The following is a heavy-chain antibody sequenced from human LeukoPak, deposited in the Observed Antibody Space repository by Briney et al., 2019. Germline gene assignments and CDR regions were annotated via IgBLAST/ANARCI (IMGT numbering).Heavy chain of an antibody. CDR3: ARGTAARQRRQFDY. Sequence: SETLSLTCAVYGGSFSGYYWSWIRQPPGKGLEWIGEINHSGSTNYNPSLKSRVTISVDTSKNQFSLKLSSVTAADTAVYYCARGTAARQRRQFDYWGQGTLVTVSS. V-gene: IGHV4-34*01. D-gene: IGHD6-6*01. CDR2: INHSGST. CDR1: GGSFSGYY. J-gene: IGHJ4*02.